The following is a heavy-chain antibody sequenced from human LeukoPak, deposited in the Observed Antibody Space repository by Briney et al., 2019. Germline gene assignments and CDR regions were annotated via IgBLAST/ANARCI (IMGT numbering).Heavy chain of an antibody. CDR3: ARDYGDDVDY. CDR2: INHSGST. CDR1: GRSFSGYY. V-gene: IGHV4-34*01. D-gene: IGHD4-17*01. J-gene: IGHJ4*02. Sequence: PSETLSLTCAVYGRSFSGYYWSWIRQPPGKGLEWIGEINHSGSTNYNPSLKSRVTISVDTSKNQFSLKLSSVTAADTAVYYCARDYGDDVDYWGQGTLVTVSS.